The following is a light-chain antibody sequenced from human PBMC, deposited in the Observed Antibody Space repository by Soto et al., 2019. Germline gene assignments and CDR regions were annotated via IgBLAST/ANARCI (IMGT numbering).Light chain of an antibody. V-gene: IGKV1-5*03. CDR3: QQYDNLPG. J-gene: IGKJ3*01. Sequence: DIQMTQSPSTLSGSIGDRVTITCRASQTISSWLAWYQQKPGKAPKLLIYKASTLKSGVPSRFSGSGSGTDFTFTISSLQPEDIATYYCQQYDNLPGFGPGTKVDIK. CDR2: KAS. CDR1: QTISSW.